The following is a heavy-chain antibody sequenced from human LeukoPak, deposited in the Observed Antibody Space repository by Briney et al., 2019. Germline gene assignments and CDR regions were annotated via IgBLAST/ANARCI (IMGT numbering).Heavy chain of an antibody. CDR3: ARVDHYYYYGMDV. CDR2: INPNSGGT. D-gene: IGHD2-2*03. Sequence: ASVKVSCKASGYTFTGYYLHWVRQAPGQGLEWMGWINPNSGGTNYAQKFQGRVTMTRDTSISTAYMELSRLRSDDTAVYYCARVDHYYYYGMDVWGQGTTVTVSS. V-gene: IGHV1-2*02. J-gene: IGHJ6*02. CDR1: GYTFTGYY.